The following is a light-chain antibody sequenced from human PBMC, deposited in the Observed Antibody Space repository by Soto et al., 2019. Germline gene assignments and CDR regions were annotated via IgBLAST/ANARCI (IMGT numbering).Light chain of an antibody. J-gene: IGLJ2*01. V-gene: IGLV2-23*02. Sequence: QSALTQPASVSGSPGQSITISCTGTSSDVGNYNLVSWYQQYPGKAPKLIVYGVTTRPSGFSNRFSGSKSGNTAYLTVSGLQAEDEADYYCGSYADSNTVVFGGGTQLTVL. CDR2: GVT. CDR1: SSDVGNYNL. CDR3: GSYADSNTVV.